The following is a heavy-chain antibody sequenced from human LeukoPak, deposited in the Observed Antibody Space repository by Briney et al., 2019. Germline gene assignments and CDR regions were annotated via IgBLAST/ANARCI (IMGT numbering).Heavy chain of an antibody. CDR3: ARDGYSSGWYPDY. CDR1: GFTFSSYG. CDR2: IWYDGSNK. D-gene: IGHD6-19*01. J-gene: IGHJ4*02. V-gene: IGHV3-33*01. Sequence: GGSLRLSCAASGFTFSSYGMHWVRQAPGKGLEWVAVIWYDGSNKYYADSVKGRFTISRDNAKNTLYLQMNSLRAEDTAVYYCARDGYSSGWYPDYWGQGTLVTVSS.